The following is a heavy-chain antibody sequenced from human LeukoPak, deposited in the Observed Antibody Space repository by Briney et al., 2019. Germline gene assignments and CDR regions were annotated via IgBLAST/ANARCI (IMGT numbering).Heavy chain of an antibody. J-gene: IGHJ4*02. CDR3: ARGIRYFDWLPFDY. D-gene: IGHD3-9*01. CDR1: GGSLSSYY. Sequence: SETLSLTCTVSGGSLSSYYWSWIRQPPGKGLEWIGYIYYSGSTNYNPSLTSRVTISVDTSKNQFSLKLSSVTAADTAVYYCARGIRYFDWLPFDYWGQGSLLTVSS. CDR2: IYYSGST. V-gene: IGHV4-59*01.